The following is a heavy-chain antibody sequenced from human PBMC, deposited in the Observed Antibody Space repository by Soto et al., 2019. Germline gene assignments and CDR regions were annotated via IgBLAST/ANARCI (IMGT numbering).Heavy chain of an antibody. CDR3: ASSYYYDSSGYYPYYYGMDV. CDR1: GDSVSCNSAA. Sequence: SQTLSLTFAISGDSVSCNSAAWNWIRQSPSRGLEWLGRTYYRSKWYNDYAVSVKSRITINPDTSKNQFSLQLNSVTPEYTAVYYCASSYYYDSSGYYPYYYGMDVWGQGTTVTVSS. J-gene: IGHJ6*02. D-gene: IGHD3-22*01. V-gene: IGHV6-1*01. CDR2: TYYRSKWYN.